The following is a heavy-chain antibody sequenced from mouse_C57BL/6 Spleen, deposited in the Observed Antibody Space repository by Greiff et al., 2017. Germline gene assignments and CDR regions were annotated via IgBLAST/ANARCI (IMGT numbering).Heavy chain of an antibody. J-gene: IGHJ3*01. D-gene: IGHD1-1*01. V-gene: IGHV1-81*01. Sequence: VQLQQSGAELARPGASVKLSCKASGYTFTSYGISWVKQRTGQGLEWIGEIYPRSGNTYYNEKFKGKANLTADKSSSTAYMELRSLTSEDSAVYFCARSDGSSPFAYWGQGTLVTVSA. CDR2: IYPRSGNT. CDR3: ARSDGSSPFAY. CDR1: GYTFTSYG.